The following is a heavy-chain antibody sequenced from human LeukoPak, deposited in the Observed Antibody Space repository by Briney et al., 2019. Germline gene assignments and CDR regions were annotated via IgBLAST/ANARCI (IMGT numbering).Heavy chain of an antibody. J-gene: IGHJ5*02. D-gene: IGHD3-10*01. Sequence: SGPTLVNPTQTLTLTRTFSGFSLSTSGVGVGWIRQPPGKALQWLALIYWDDEKYYSPSLKSRPSISRDTSRNQVVLTMTNMDPLDTATYFCAHSYYFGSRSYYNVWFAPWGLGTLVTVSS. CDR2: IYWDDEK. V-gene: IGHV2-5*02. CDR3: AHSYYFGSRSYYNVWFAP. CDR1: GFSLSTSGVG.